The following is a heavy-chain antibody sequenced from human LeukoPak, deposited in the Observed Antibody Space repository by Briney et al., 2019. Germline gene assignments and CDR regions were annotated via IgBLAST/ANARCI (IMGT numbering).Heavy chain of an antibody. CDR3: TRVALRGSKYNWFDP. V-gene: IGHV1-69*08. D-gene: IGHD1-26*01. Sequence: ASVKVSCTSSGGTFNTHIFNWVRQAPGQGLEWMGRITPIIGTTKYAQRFQGRVTITADTSTSTAYLELRGLTYDDSAVYYCTRVALRGSKYNWFDPWGQGTHVSVSS. CDR2: ITPIIGTT. J-gene: IGHJ5*02. CDR1: GGTFNTHI.